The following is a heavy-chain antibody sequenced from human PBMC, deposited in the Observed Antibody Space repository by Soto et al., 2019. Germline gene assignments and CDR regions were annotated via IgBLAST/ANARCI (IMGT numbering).Heavy chain of an antibody. CDR3: RGVTKAGNYYYYGMDV. D-gene: IGHD1-1*01. CDR2: IIPIFGTA. V-gene: IGHV1-69*01. CDR1: GGTFSSYA. J-gene: IGHJ6*02. Sequence: QVQLVQSGAEVKKPGSSVKVSCKASGGTFSSYAISWVRQAPGQGLEWMGGIIPIFGTANYAQKFQGRVTITADESTSTAYMELSSLRSEETAVYYCRGVTKAGNYYYYGMDVWGQGTTVTVSS.